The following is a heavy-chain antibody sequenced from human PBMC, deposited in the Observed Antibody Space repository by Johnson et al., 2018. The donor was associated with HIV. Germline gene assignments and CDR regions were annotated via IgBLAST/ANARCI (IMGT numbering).Heavy chain of an antibody. CDR1: GFTFSSYA. D-gene: IGHD6-13*01. V-gene: IGHV3-49*04. J-gene: IGHJ3*02. CDR2: IRSKAYGGTT. CDR3: TRDWHSSSWYRDAFDI. Sequence: VQLVESGGGVVQPGRSLRLSCAASGFTFSSYAMHWVRQAPGKGLEWVGFIRSKAYGGTTEYAASVKGRFTISRDDSKSIAYLQMNSLKTEDTAVYYCTRDWHSSSWYRDAFDIWGQGTMVTVSS.